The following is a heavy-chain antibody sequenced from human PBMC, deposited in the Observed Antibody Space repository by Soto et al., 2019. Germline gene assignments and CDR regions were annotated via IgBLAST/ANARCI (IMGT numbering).Heavy chain of an antibody. CDR3: ARDQNLRGYSGYYYYYGMDV. Sequence: GASVKVSCKASGYTFTSYGISWVRQAPGQGLEWMGWISAYNGNTNYAQKLQGRVTMTTDTSTSTAYMELNSLRDEDTAVYYCARDQNLRGYSGYYYYYGMDVWGQGTTVTVSS. D-gene: IGHD5-12*01. CDR2: ISAYNGNT. CDR1: GYTFTSYG. J-gene: IGHJ6*02. V-gene: IGHV1-18*01.